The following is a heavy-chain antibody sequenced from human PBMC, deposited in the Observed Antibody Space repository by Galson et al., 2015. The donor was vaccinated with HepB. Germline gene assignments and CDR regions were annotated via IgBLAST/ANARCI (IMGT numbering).Heavy chain of an antibody. Sequence: SLRLSCAASGFTFSTYWMSWVRQAPGKGLQGVANIKQAGSEEYYVDSVQGRFTISRDNAKNSLYLQMNSLRVEDTAVYHCARMGGATWSRDNNWFDPWGQATLATVSS. D-gene: IGHD1-26*01. CDR1: GFTFSTYW. V-gene: IGHV3-7*03. J-gene: IGHJ5*02. CDR3: ARMGGATWSRDNNWFDP. CDR2: IKQAGSEE.